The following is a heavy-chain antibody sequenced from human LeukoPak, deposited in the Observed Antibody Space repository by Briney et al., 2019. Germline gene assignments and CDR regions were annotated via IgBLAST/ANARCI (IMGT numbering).Heavy chain of an antibody. D-gene: IGHD6-19*01. CDR3: ARGGWASHDY. CDR1: GYTFSDYY. CDR2: INPSGGST. V-gene: IGHV1-46*01. J-gene: IGHJ4*02. Sequence: GASVKVSCKASGYTFSDYYIHWVRQAPGQGLEWMAIINPSGGSTSYAQKFQGRVTMTRDTSTSTVYMELSSLRSEDTAVYYCARGGWASHDYWGQGTLVTVSS.